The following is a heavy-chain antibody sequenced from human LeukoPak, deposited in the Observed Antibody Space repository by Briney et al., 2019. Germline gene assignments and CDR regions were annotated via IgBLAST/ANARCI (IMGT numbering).Heavy chain of an antibody. D-gene: IGHD3-10*01. CDR2: IYTSGST. V-gene: IGHV4-4*07. Sequence: SETLSLTCTVSGGSISSYYWSWIRQPAGKGLEWIGRIYTSGSTNYNPSLKSRVTMSVDASKNQFSLKLSSATAADTAVYYCARLAYYGSGSYWSWFDPWGQGTLVTVSS. CDR1: GGSISSYY. CDR3: ARLAYYGSGSYWSWFDP. J-gene: IGHJ5*02.